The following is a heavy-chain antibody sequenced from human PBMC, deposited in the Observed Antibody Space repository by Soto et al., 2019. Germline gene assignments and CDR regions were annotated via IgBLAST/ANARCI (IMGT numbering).Heavy chain of an antibody. CDR2: VSGSGDST. CDR3: AKGRASDCPGCTQDY. CDR1: GFTFSIRA. J-gene: IGHJ4*02. D-gene: IGHD2-21*02. Sequence: GGSLRLSCEASGFTFSIRAMSWVRQAPGKGLEWVSAVSGSGDSTYYADSVKGRFTISRDNSKNTLYLQMNSLRAEDTAVYYCAKGRASDCPGCTQDYWGQGTLVTVSS. V-gene: IGHV3-23*01.